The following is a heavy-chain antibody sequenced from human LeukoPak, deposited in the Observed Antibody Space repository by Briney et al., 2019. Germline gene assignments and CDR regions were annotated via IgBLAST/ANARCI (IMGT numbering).Heavy chain of an antibody. J-gene: IGHJ4*02. CDR2: ISSGDNT. D-gene: IGHD1-14*01. CDR1: GFTFSSYA. CDR3: AKGRKMLVPTGIFDF. V-gene: IGHV3-23*01. Sequence: PGGSLRLSCAASGFTFSSYAMSWVRQAPGKGLEWVSTISSGDNTNYADSVKGRFTVSRDNSKNTLYLQMNSLRADDTAVYYCAKGRKMLVPTGIFDFWGQGTLVTVSS.